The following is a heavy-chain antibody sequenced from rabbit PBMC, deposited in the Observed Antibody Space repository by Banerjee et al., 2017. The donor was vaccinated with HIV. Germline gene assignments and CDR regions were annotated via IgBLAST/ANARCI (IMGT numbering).Heavy chain of an antibody. CDR1: GFSFSNKVV. CDR3: ARDTSSSFSSYGMDL. Sequence: QEQVLESGGGLVKPEGSLKLSCTALGFSFSNKVVMCWVRQAPGKGLEWIACIDAGSSGFTYFATWAKGRFAISKTSSTTVTLQMTRLTAADTATYFCARDTSSSFSSYGMDLWGPGTLVTVS. CDR2: IDAGSSGFT. D-gene: IGHD1-1*01. V-gene: IGHV1S45*01. J-gene: IGHJ6*01.